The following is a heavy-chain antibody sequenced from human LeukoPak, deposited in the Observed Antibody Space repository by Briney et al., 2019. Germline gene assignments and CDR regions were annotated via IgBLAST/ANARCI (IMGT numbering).Heavy chain of an antibody. J-gene: IGHJ4*02. CDR3: AKDFFASTAARPHY. CDR1: GFTFSTYS. CDR2: ISPDSNYK. Sequence: GESLRLSCAASGFTFSTYSMNWLRLAPGKGLEWVSSISPDSNYKYYVDSVKGRFTISRDNAKSSLYLQMNSLRAEDTAVYYCAKDFFASTAARPHYWGQGTLVTVSS. V-gene: IGHV3-21*01. D-gene: IGHD6-6*01.